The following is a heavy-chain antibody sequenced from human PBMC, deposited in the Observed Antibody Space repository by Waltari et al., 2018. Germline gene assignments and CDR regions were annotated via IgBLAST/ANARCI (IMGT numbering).Heavy chain of an antibody. J-gene: IGHJ6*02. V-gene: IGHV3-15*01. Sequence: EVQLVESGGGLVKPGGSLILSCVVSGFTFPKAWMSWVRQGPGKGLEWVGRIKSEGDGGTTDYATPLKGRISLSRDDSKNTVYLQMNTLKAEDTGVYFCATDYGDFLGVWGPGTTVTV. CDR3: ATDYGDFLGV. CDR1: GFTFPKAW. CDR2: IKSEGDGGTT. D-gene: IGHD3-10*01.